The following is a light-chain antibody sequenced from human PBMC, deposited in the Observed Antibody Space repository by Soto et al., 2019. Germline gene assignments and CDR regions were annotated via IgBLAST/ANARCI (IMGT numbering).Light chain of an antibody. V-gene: IGKV1-33*01. CDR3: QQYDNRTQWT. CDR2: DAS. CDR1: QDIRNY. J-gene: IGKJ1*01. Sequence: DIQMTQSPSSLSASVGDRVTIACQASQDIRNYLNWYQQKPGKAPKLLIHDASNLATGVPSRFSGSGSGTDFTLTISSLQPEDFAAYYYQQYDNRTQWTFGPGTKVDIK.